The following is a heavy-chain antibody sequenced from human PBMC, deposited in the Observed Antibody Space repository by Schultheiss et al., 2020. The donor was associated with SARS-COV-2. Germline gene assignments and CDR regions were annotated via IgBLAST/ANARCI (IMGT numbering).Heavy chain of an antibody. CDR3: ARGDSSGYYFGFMNY. Sequence: SETLSLTCTVSGGSISSSSYYWGWIRQPPGKGLEWIGYIFYSGSTNYNPSLKSRVTISVDTSKNQFSLKLSSVTAADTAVYYCARGDSSGYYFGFMNYWGQGTLVTVSS. J-gene: IGHJ4*02. D-gene: IGHD3-22*01. CDR1: GGSISSSSYY. V-gene: IGHV4-61*05. CDR2: IFYSGST.